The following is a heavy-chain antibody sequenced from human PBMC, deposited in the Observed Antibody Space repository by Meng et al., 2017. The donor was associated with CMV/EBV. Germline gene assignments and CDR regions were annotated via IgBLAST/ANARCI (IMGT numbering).Heavy chain of an antibody. CDR3: ARAYNSAIFGVVGYFDY. V-gene: IGHV3-30*04. CDR2: ISYDGSNK. J-gene: IGHJ4*02. D-gene: IGHD3-3*01. Sequence: GGSLRLSCAASGFTFSSYAMHWVRQAPGKGLEWVAVISYDGSNKYYADSVKGRLTISRDNSKNTLYLQMNSLRAEDTAVYYCARAYNSAIFGVVGYFDYWGQGTLVTVSS. CDR1: GFTFSSYA.